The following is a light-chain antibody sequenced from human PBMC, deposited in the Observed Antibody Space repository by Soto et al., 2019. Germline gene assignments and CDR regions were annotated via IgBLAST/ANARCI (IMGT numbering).Light chain of an antibody. CDR3: CSYAGGGAWV. Sequence: QSALAQPASVSGSPGQSITISCTGSNSNVGNFDLVSWYQQIPGKAPQLIIFEVSRRPSRVSDRFSGSKSGNTASLTISGLQTEDEGDFYCCSYAGGGAWVFGGGTKVTVL. CDR1: NSNVGNFDL. J-gene: IGLJ3*02. CDR2: EVS. V-gene: IGLV2-23*02.